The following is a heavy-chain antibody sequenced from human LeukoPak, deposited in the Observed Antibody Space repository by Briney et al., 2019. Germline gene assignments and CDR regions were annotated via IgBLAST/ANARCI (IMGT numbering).Heavy chain of an antibody. CDR3: TSCDYSYGPSFFDY. D-gene: IGHD5-18*01. CDR2: ISYSCYTT. J-gene: IGHJ4*02. Sequence: PGGSLRLSCAASGFTFSRYAMSWVRQATGKGLEWVAGISYSCYTTYYADSVKGRFTISRDNSKNTLYLQMNSLRAEDTAVYYCTSCDYSYGPSFFDYWGQGTLVTVSS. CDR1: GFTFSRYA. V-gene: IGHV3-23*01.